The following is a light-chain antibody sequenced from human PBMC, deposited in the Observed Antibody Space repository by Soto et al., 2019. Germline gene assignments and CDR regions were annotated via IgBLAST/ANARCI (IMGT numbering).Light chain of an antibody. CDR3: QQRDNWPWT. Sequence: PGDGATLSCRASQSVRSYLAWYQQKPGQAPRLLIYDTSNWATGIPARFSGSGSGTDFTLTISSLEPEDFAVYYCQQRDNWPWTFGQGTKVEIK. V-gene: IGKV3-11*01. CDR2: DTS. CDR1: QSVRSY. J-gene: IGKJ1*01.